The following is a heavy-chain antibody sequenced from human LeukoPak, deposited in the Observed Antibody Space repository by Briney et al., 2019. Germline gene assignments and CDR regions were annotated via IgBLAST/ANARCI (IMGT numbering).Heavy chain of an antibody. CDR3: ASGVPAPQLDY. V-gene: IGHV5-10-1*01. CDR1: GYSFTSYW. J-gene: IGHJ4*02. D-gene: IGHD2-2*01. Sequence: GESLKISCKGSGYSFTSYWISWVRQMPGTGLEWMGRIDPSDSYTNYSPSFQGHVTISADKSISTAYLQWSSLKAADTAMYYCASGVPAPQLDYWGQGTLVTVPS. CDR2: IDPSDSYT.